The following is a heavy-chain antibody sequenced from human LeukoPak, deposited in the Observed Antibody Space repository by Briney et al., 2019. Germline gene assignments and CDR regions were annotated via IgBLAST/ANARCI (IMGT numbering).Heavy chain of an antibody. V-gene: IGHV3-53*01. CDR2: IYSGGST. J-gene: IGHJ6*02. CDR3: ARVAARPRYYYYYGMDV. D-gene: IGHD6-6*01. Sequence: PGGSLRPSRAASGFTVSSNYMSWVRQAPGKGLEWVSVIYSGGSTYYADSVKGRFTISRDNSKNTLYLQMNSLRAEDTAVYYCARVAARPRYYYYYGMDVWGQGTTVTVSS. CDR1: GFTVSSNY.